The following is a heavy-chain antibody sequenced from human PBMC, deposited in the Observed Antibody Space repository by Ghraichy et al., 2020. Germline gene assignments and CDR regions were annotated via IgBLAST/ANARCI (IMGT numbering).Heavy chain of an antibody. D-gene: IGHD4-17*01. J-gene: IGHJ5*02. CDR2: IYHSGST. Sequence: SETLSLTCAVSGGSISSGGYSWSWIRQPPGKGLEWIGYIYHSGSTYYNPSLKSRVTISVDRSKNQFSLKLSSVTAADTDVYYCARGGYGDYWFDPWGQGTLVTVSS. CDR3: ARGGYGDYWFDP. CDR1: GGSISSGGYS. V-gene: IGHV4-30-2*01.